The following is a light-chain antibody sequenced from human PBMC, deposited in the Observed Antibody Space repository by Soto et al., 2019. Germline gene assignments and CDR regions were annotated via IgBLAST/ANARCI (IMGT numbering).Light chain of an antibody. CDR1: QSISSY. J-gene: IGKJ5*01. Sequence: EIVLTQSPATLSLSPGERATLSCRASQSISSYLAWYQQKPGQAPRLLIYGASNRATGIPARFSGSGSGTGFTLTISSLEPEDFAVYYCQQRTNWQITFGQGTRLEIK. V-gene: IGKV3-11*01. CDR2: GAS. CDR3: QQRTNWQIT.